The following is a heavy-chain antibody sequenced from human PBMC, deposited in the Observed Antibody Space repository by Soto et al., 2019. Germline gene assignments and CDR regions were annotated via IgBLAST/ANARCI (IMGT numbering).Heavy chain of an antibody. Sequence: ASVKVSCKASGGTFSSYAISWVRQAPGQGLEWMGGIIPIFGTANYAQKFQGRVTITADESTSTAYMELSSLRSEDTAVYYCASGIVMATLQPHIDFWGQGTLVTGSS. CDR3: ASGIVMATLQPHIDF. CDR2: IIPIFGTA. J-gene: IGHJ4*02. CDR1: GGTFSSYA. D-gene: IGHD1-26*01. V-gene: IGHV1-69*13.